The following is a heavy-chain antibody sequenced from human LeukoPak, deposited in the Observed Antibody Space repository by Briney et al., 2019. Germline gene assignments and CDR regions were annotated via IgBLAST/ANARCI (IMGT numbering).Heavy chain of an antibody. CDR3: ARGKTSQNIVTRKTYNWFDP. D-gene: IGHD3-16*02. CDR1: GFTFSSYE. J-gene: IGHJ5*02. Sequence: GGSLRLSCAASGFTFSSYEMNWVRQAPGKGLEWVSYISSSGSAIYYADSVKGRFTISRDNAKNSLYLQMKSLRAEDTAVYYCARGKTSQNIVTRKTYNWFDPWGQGTLVTVSS. CDR2: ISSSGSAI. V-gene: IGHV3-48*03.